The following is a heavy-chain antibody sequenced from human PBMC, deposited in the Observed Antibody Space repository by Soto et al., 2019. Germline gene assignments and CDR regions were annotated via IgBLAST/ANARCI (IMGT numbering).Heavy chain of an antibody. V-gene: IGHV3-53*01. D-gene: IGHD3-16*01. CDR1: GFTVKGNY. CDR2: IFSAGMT. CDR3: AGAYSFNYAFDF. Sequence: PGGSLRLSCTPSGFTVKGNYVGWARQASGKGMEWVSIIFSAGMTYYTDSAKGRSTVSKDISKNTLSLQMNSLRADDTAVYFCAGAYSFNYAFDFWGRGTSVTVSS. J-gene: IGHJ4*02.